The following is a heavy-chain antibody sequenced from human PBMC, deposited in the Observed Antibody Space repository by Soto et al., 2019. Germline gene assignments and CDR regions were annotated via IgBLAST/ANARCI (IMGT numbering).Heavy chain of an antibody. Sequence: QVQLQESGPGLVKPSQTLSLTCTVSGGSISSGGYYWSWIRQHPGKGLEWIGYIYYSGSTYYNPSLKSRVTISVDTSKNQFSLKLSSVTAADTAVYYCARVCPPRGVVVPAAMPEGGVDIWGQGTMVTVSS. V-gene: IGHV4-31*03. CDR2: IYYSGST. CDR3: ARVCPPRGVVVPAAMPEGGVDI. J-gene: IGHJ3*02. CDR1: GGSISSGGYY. D-gene: IGHD2-2*01.